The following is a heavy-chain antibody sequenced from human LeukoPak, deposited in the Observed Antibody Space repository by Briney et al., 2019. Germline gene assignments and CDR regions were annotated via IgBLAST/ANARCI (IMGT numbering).Heavy chain of an antibody. V-gene: IGHV3-30*18. D-gene: IGHD5-18*01. CDR2: ISYDGSNK. Sequence: GGSLRLSCAASGFTFSNYGMHWVRQAPGKGLEWVAVISYDGSNKYYADSVKGRFSISRDNSKNTLYLQMNSLTVEDTAVYYCAKGRTAMVLGPFDYWGQGNMVTVSS. CDR3: AKGRTAMVLGPFDY. CDR1: GFTFSNYG. J-gene: IGHJ4*02.